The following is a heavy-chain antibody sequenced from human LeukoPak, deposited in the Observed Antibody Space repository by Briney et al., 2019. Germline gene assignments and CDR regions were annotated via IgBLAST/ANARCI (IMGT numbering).Heavy chain of an antibody. J-gene: IGHJ4*02. CDR3: ARDCEVEYYFDY. CDR2: INTSGDT. V-gene: IGHV4-4*07. CDR1: GAFSTNYF. Sequence: PSETLSLTCSVSGAFSTNYFWSWIRQPAGKGLEWIGRINTSGDTNYNPSLKSRVTMSVDTSKNQFSLKLSSVTAADTAVYYCARDCEVEYYFDYWGQGTLVTVSS.